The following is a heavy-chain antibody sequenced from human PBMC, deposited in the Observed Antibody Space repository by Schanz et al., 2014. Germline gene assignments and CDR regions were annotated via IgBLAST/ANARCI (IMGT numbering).Heavy chain of an antibody. CDR2: INLSGGST. D-gene: IGHD6-19*01. J-gene: IGHJ4*01. CDR1: GYTFTSYS. Sequence: QGQLVQSGPEVKEPGASVKVSCKASGYTFTSYSMHWVRQAPGQGLEWMGIINLSGGSTSNAQKFQGRLTMTRDPSTSTIYMELSRLRSDDTAVYYCARGGYSSGWYDQDIAHFDDWGQGTLVTVSS. CDR3: ARGGYSSGWYDQDIAHFDD. V-gene: IGHV1-46*01.